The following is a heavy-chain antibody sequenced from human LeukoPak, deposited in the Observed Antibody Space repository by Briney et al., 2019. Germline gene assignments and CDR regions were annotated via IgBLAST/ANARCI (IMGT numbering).Heavy chain of an antibody. CDR2: IYYSGST. D-gene: IGHD5-24*01. J-gene: IGHJ4*02. V-gene: IGHV4-31*03. Sequence: PSETLSLACTVSGGSISSGGYYWSWIRQHPGKGLEWIGYIYYSGSTYYNPSLKRRVTISVNTSKNQFSLKLSSVTAADTAVYYCARALRSLRRDGYNYDFDYWGQGTLVTVSS. CDR3: ARALRSLRRDGYNYDFDY. CDR1: GGSISSGGYY.